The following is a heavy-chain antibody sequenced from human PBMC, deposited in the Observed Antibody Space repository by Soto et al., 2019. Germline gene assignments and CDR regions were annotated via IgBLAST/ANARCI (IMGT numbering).Heavy chain of an antibody. V-gene: IGHV3-23*01. J-gene: IGHJ4*02. Sequence: EVQLSESGGGLVQPGGSLRLSCAASGSTFSTYTMSWVRQAPGKGLEWVSSISDSGGSTYYADSVKGRFTISRDNSKNTLYLQINSLRVEDTAVYYCAKDRYDFWSGSHYWGQGTLVTVSS. CDR1: GSTFSTYT. D-gene: IGHD3-3*01. CDR2: ISDSGGST. CDR3: AKDRYDFWSGSHY.